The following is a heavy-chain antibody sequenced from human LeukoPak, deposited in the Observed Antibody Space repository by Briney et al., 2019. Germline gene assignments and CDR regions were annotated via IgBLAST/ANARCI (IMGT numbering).Heavy chain of an antibody. J-gene: IGHJ4*02. D-gene: IGHD3-16*02. CDR1: GYTFTSYG. CDR3: ARSDYDYVWGSYRH. V-gene: IGHV1-18*01. CDR2: ISAYNGNT. Sequence: ASVKVSCKASGYTFTSYGISWVRQAPGQGREWMGWISAYNGNTNYAQKLQGRVTMTRDTSTSTVYMELSSLRSEDTAVYYCARSDYDYVWGSYRHWGQGTLVTVSS.